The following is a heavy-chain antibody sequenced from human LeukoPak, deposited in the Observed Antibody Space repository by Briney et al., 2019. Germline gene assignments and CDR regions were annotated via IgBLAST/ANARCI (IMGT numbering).Heavy chain of an antibody. Sequence: SETLSLTCTVSGGSISSYYWSWIRQPPGKGLEWIGYIYYSGSTNYNPSLKSRVTISVDTSKNQFSLKLSSVTAADTAVYYCARGNLLYFDYWGQGTLVTVSS. CDR2: IYYSGST. CDR3: ARGNLLYFDY. CDR1: GGSISSYY. D-gene: IGHD2-15*01. J-gene: IGHJ4*02. V-gene: IGHV4-59*01.